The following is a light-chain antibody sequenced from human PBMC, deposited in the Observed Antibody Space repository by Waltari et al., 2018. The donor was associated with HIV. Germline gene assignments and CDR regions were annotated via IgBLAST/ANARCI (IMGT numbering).Light chain of an antibody. CDR3: SSYTINNDYV. CDR1: SSDVGRYHY. Sequence: QSALTQPASVSGSPGQSITISCTGTSSDVGRYHYVSWYQHHPGKAPKLMIYEVLNRPSGMSNRFSGSKSGNTASLTISGLQAEDEADYYCSSYTINNDYVFGTGTRVTGL. CDR2: EVL. J-gene: IGLJ1*01. V-gene: IGLV2-14*01.